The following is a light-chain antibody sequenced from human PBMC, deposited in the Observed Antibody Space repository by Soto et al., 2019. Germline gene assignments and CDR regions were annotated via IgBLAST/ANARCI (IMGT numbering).Light chain of an antibody. J-gene: IGKJ3*01. CDR3: QQRSNWPLT. CDR2: DAS. CDR1: QLVSSY. Sequence: EIVLTQSPGTLSLSPGERATLSCRASQLVSSYLAWYQQKPGQAPRLLLYDASNRATGIPARFSGSGSGTDFTLTISSLEPEDFAVYYCQQRSNWPLTFGPGTKVDIK. V-gene: IGKV3-11*01.